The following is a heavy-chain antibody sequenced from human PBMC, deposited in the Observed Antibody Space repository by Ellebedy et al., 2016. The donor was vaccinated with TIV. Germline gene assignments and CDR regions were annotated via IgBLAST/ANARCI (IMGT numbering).Heavy chain of an antibody. CDR1: GFTFSDHY. CDR3: AKYHPVVTTVQGFFHS. Sequence: GESLKISCAVSGFTFSDHYMNWVRQAPGKGLEWVGFIRSKAYGGTTEYAASVRGRFTISRDDSKNSLYTQMNSLKTEDTAVYYCAKYHPVVTTVQGFFHSWGQGTLVTVSS. CDR2: IRSKAYGGTT. J-gene: IGHJ4*02. V-gene: IGHV3-72*01. D-gene: IGHD2-21*02.